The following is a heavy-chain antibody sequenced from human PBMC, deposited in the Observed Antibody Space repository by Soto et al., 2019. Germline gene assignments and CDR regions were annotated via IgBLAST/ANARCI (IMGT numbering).Heavy chain of an antibody. CDR3: AREHRSGWYYFDD. D-gene: IGHD6-19*01. J-gene: IGHJ4*01. CDR2: IYYSGST. Sequence: SDPLSLTGTVPGSSIRSYDWSWIGKPPGKGLEWIEYIYYSGSTNYNPSLKSRVTISVDTSKNQRSLKLSAVAAEDTAVYYCAREHRSGWYYFDDWGQGTLVTVSS. V-gene: IGHV4-59*01. CDR1: GSSIRSYD.